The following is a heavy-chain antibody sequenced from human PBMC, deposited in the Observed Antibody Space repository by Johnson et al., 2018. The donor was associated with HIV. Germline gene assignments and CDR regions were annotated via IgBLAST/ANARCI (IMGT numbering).Heavy chain of an antibody. Sequence: QVQLVESGGGVMQPGKSLRLSCEASGFTFRSYAMHWVRQAPGKGLEWVAVITYDGRNKYYTDSVKGRFIISRDNSKNMTNLQMNGLSDEDTADYYCVRGQGSGWPTNAFDIWGRGQGSPSLQ. V-gene: IGHV3-30*04. CDR1: GFTFRSYA. D-gene: IGHD6-19*01. CDR2: ITYDGRNK. J-gene: IGHJ3*02. CDR3: VRGQGSGWPTNAFDI.